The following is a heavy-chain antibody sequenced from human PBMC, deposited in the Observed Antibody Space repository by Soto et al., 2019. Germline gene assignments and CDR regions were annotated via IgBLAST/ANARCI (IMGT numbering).Heavy chain of an antibody. CDR1: GGSISSYY. J-gene: IGHJ2*01. V-gene: IGHV4-4*07. Sequence: QVQLQESGPGLVKPSETLSLTCTVSGGSISSYYWSWIRQPAGKGLAWIGRIYTSGSTNYNPSLKSRFPMSVDTCKNQVSLKLSSVTAAHTAVYYCARDFAVTTSWYFDLWGRCTLVTVSS. D-gene: IGHD3-3*01. CDR3: ARDFAVTTSWYFDL. CDR2: IYTSGST.